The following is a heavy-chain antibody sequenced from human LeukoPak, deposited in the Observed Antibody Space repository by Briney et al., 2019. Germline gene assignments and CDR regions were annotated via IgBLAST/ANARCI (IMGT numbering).Heavy chain of an antibody. CDR2: ISGSGGST. CDR1: GFTFSSYA. V-gene: IGHV3-23*01. J-gene: IGHJ3*02. CDR3: AKGRPHRGWASSWAHRKTGAFDI. D-gene: IGHD6-13*01. Sequence: GGSLRLSCAASGFTFSSYAMSWVRQAPGKGLEWGSAISGSGGSTYYADSVKGRFTISRDNSNNTLYLQMNSLRAEDTAVYYCAKGRPHRGWASSWAHRKTGAFDIWGQGTMVTVSS.